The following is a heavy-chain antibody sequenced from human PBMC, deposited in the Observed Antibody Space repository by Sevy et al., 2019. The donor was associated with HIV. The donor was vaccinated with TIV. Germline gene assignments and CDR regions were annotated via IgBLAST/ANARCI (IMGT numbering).Heavy chain of an antibody. CDR1: GFTFSSYT. CDR3: TRASYCGGDCYPYYLDY. J-gene: IGHJ4*02. CDR2: ISSSSSYI. D-gene: IGHD2-21*02. Sequence: GGSLRLSCAASGFTFSSYTMNWVRQAPGKGLEWVSSISSSSSYIYYADSVKGRFTSSRDNAKNSLYLQMNSLRAEDTAGYYCTRASYCGGDCYPYYLDYWGQGTLVTVSS. V-gene: IGHV3-21*06.